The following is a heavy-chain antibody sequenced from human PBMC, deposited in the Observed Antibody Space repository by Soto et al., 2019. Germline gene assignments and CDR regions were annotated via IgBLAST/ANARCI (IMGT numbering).Heavy chain of an antibody. J-gene: IGHJ4*02. D-gene: IGHD3-10*01. Sequence: GSLRLSCAASGFTFSRFELHWVRQAPGKGLEWISYISSSGSTAYYASSVEGRFTISRDNANNSVYLQMDSLGAEDTALYYCTRAAWFPYLSFYWGQGALVTVSS. CDR2: ISSSGSTA. CDR3: TRAAWFPYLSFY. CDR1: GFTFSRFE. V-gene: IGHV3-48*03.